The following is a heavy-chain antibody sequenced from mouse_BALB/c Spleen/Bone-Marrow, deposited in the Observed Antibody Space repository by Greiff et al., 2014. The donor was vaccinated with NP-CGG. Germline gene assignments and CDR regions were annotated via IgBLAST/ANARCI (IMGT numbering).Heavy chain of an antibody. CDR3: ARVVPMDF. Sequence: QVQLQQSGAELVRPGSSVKISCKASGYAFSSYWMNWVKQRPGQGLEWIGQIYPGDGDTNYNGKFKGKATLTADKSSSTAYMQLSSLASEDSAVYFCARVVPMDFWGPGTTVTVSS. V-gene: IGHV1-80*01. CDR2: IYPGDGDT. D-gene: IGHD1-1*01. CDR1: GYAFSSYW. J-gene: IGHJ4*01.